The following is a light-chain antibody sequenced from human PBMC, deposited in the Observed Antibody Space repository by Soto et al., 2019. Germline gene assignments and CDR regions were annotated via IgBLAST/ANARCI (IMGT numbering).Light chain of an antibody. CDR1: SSDVGGYNH. V-gene: IGLV2-14*01. Sequence: QAVVTQPASVSGSPGQSITISCTGSSSDVGGYNHVSWYQQHPGKAPKLMIYEVSNRPSGVSNRFSGSKSGNTASLTISGLQAEDEADYYCSSYTTSTTRILFGGGTKLTVL. J-gene: IGLJ2*01. CDR2: EVS. CDR3: SSYTTSTTRIL.